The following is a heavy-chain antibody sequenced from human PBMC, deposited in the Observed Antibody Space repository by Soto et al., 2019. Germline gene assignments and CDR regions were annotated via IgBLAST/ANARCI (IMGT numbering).Heavy chain of an antibody. CDR1: GFTFGSYA. Sequence: PGGSLRLSCAGSGFTFGSYAMSWVRQAPGKGLDWVSGISGSGGTTYYADSVKGRFTISRDNSKNTLYLQMNSLRAEDTAVYYCAKSFSPNVDTSMATDYWGQGTLVTVSS. J-gene: IGHJ4*02. CDR2: ISGSGGTT. D-gene: IGHD5-18*01. CDR3: AKSFSPNVDTSMATDY. V-gene: IGHV3-23*01.